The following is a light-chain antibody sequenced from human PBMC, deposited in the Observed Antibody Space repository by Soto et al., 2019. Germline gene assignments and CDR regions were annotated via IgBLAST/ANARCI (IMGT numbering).Light chain of an antibody. CDR1: QSVSSSH. Sequence: EIGLTQSPGTLSLSPGERATLSCRASQSVSSSHLAWYQQKPGQAPRLLIYGASSRATGIPDSFSGSGSGTDFTLTISRLEPEDFAVYYCQQYGSSRWTFGQGTKVDIK. V-gene: IGKV3-20*01. CDR3: QQYGSSRWT. J-gene: IGKJ1*01. CDR2: GAS.